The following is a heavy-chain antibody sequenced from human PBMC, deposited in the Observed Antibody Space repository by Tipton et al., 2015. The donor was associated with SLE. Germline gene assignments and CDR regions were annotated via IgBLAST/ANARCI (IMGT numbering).Heavy chain of an antibody. J-gene: IGHJ3*02. CDR3: ASFGGYYDSSGYYAFDI. V-gene: IGHV1-2*02. CDR2: INPNSGGT. CDR1: GYTFTGYY. Sequence: QLVQSGAEVKKPGASVKVSCKASGYTFTGYYMHWVRQAPGQGLEWMGWINPNSGGTNYAQKFQGRVTMTRDTSISTAYMELCSLRSEDTAVYYCASFGGYYDSSGYYAFDIWGQGTMVTVSS. D-gene: IGHD3-22*01.